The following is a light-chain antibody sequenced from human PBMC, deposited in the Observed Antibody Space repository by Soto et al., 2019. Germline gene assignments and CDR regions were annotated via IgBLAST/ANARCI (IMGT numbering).Light chain of an antibody. CDR3: QQFNSYV. Sequence: AIQLTQSPSSLSASVGDRVTITCRASQGISSALAWYQQKPGKAPKLRIYDASSLESGVPSRFRGSGSGTDFTLTIRGLQPEDFATYYCQQFNSYVFGPGTKVDIK. CDR2: DAS. J-gene: IGKJ3*01. CDR1: QGISSA. V-gene: IGKV1-13*02.